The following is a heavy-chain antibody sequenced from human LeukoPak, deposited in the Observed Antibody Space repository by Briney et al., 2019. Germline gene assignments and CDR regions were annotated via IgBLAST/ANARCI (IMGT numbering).Heavy chain of an antibody. Sequence: GGSLRLSCAASGFTFSSHWMHWVRQAPGKGLVWVIRISNDESIISYAGSVKGRFTISRDNAKNTLYLQMNSLRAEDTAVYYCARGIMGVARDVFDIWGQGTMVTVSS. D-gene: IGHD2-8*01. V-gene: IGHV3-74*01. CDR2: ISNDESII. J-gene: IGHJ3*02. CDR3: ARGIMGVARDVFDI. CDR1: GFTFSSHW.